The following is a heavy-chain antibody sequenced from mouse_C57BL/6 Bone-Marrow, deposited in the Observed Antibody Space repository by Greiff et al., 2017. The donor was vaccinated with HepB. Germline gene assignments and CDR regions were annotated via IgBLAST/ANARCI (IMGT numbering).Heavy chain of an antibody. V-gene: IGHV1-15*01. CDR1: GYTFTDYE. D-gene: IGHD1-1*01. Sequence: QVQLQQSGAELVRPGASVTLSCKASGYTFTDYEMHWVKQTPVHGLEWIGAIDPETGGTAYNQKFKGKAILTADKSSSTAYMELRSLTSEDSAVYYCTRPFPFYYGSRGDYWCQGTTLTVSS. CDR3: TRPFPFYYGSRGDY. J-gene: IGHJ2*01. CDR2: IDPETGGT.